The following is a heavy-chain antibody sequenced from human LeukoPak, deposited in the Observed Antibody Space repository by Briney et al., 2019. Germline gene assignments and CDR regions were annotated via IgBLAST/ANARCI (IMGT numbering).Heavy chain of an antibody. D-gene: IGHD6-13*01. Sequence: PSETLSLTCTVSGGSISSSSYYWGWIRQPPGKGLEWIGIIYYSGSTYYNPSLKSRVTISVDTSKNQFSLKLSSVTAADTAVYYCARARGGEQQLVRFFDYWGQGTLVTVSS. V-gene: IGHV4-39*07. CDR3: ARARGGEQQLVRFFDY. J-gene: IGHJ4*02. CDR1: GGSISSSSYY. CDR2: IYYSGST.